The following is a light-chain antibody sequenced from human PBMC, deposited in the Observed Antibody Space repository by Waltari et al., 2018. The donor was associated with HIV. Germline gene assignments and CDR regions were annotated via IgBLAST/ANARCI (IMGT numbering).Light chain of an antibody. CDR1: SSDVGGYNY. CDR3: SSYTTSSTRV. Sequence: QSALTQPASVSGSPGQSITISCTGTSSDVGGYNYVSWYQQHPDKAPKLMIYEVSNRPSGVSHRFSGSKSGNTASLTISGLQAEDEADYYCSSYTTSSTRVFGGGTKLTVL. CDR2: EVS. J-gene: IGLJ2*01. V-gene: IGLV2-14*01.